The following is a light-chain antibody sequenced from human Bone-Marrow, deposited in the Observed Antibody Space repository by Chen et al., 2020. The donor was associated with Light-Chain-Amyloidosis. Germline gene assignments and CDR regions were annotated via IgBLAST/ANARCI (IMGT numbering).Light chain of an antibody. V-gene: IGLV2-14*01. CDR2: AVS. CDR3: SSFTSSSSDV. Sequence: SALTQPASVSGSPGQSITISCTGTSGDVGTYNYVFWYQQHPGKAPKVMIYAVSNRPSGVSTRFSGSKSGNTASLTISGLQAEDEADYYCSSFTSSSSDVFGPGTKVTVL. CDR1: SGDVGTYNY. J-gene: IGLJ1*01.